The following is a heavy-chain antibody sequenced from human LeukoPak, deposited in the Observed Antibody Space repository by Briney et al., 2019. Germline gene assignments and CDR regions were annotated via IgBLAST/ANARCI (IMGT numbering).Heavy chain of an antibody. CDR3: ARHGLERRKDWFDP. D-gene: IGHD1-1*01. J-gene: IGHJ5*02. CDR2: IYTSGST. V-gene: IGHV4-4*07. Sequence: PSETLSLTCTVSGGSISSYYWSWIRQPAGKGLEWIGRIYTSGSTNYNASLKSRVSMSVDTSKNQFSLKLSSVTAADTAVYYCARHGLERRKDWFDPWGQGTLVTVSS. CDR1: GGSISSYY.